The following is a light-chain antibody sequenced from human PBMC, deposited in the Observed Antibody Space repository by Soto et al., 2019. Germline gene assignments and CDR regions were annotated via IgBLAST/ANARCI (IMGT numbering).Light chain of an antibody. CDR2: EAS. V-gene: IGKV3-11*01. Sequence: EIVLTQSPATLSLSPRERATLSCRASQSVSSYLAWYQQKPGQAPRLLIYEASNRATGIPARFSGSGSGTDFTLTISSLEPEDFAVYYCQQHSNWPRTFGQGTKLEIK. J-gene: IGKJ2*01. CDR1: QSVSSY. CDR3: QQHSNWPRT.